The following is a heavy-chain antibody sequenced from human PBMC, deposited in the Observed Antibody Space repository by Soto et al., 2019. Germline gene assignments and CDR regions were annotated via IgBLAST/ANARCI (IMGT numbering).Heavy chain of an antibody. CDR1: GFTFSSYA. J-gene: IGHJ2*01. D-gene: IGHD4-4*01. V-gene: IGHV3-30-3*01. CDR2: ISYDGSNK. Sequence: QVQLVESGGGVVQPGRSLRLSCAASGFTFSSYAMHWVRQVPGKGLEWVAVISYDGSNKYYADSVKGRFTTSRDNSKNTLYLQMNSLRAEDTAVYYCARPLWRDDYNWGYFDLWGRGTLVPVSS. CDR3: ARPLWRDDYNWGYFDL.